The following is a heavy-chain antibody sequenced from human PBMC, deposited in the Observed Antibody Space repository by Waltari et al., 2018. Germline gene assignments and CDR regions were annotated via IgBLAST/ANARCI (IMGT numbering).Heavy chain of an antibody. CDR3: ARGEGRYSGSYFVDAFDI. CDR2: IYYSGST. D-gene: IGHD1-26*01. J-gene: IGHJ3*02. V-gene: IGHV4-59*01. Sequence: QVQLQESGPGLVKPSETLSLTCTVSGGSISSYYWSWIRQPPGKGLEWIGYIYYSGSTHHNPSLKSRVTISVDTSKNQFSLKLSSVTAADTAVYYCARGEGRYSGSYFVDAFDIWGQGTMVTVSS. CDR1: GGSISSYY.